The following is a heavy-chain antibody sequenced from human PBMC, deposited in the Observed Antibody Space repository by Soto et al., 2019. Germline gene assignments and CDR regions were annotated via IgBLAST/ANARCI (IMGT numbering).Heavy chain of an antibody. V-gene: IGHV4-39*01. Sequence: QLQLQESGPGLVKPSETLSLTCTVSGGSISSSSYYWGWIRQPPGKGLEWIGSIYDSGSTYYNPYLKSRVTISVDTSKNQFSLKLSSVTAADTAVYYCARQGQRQQLPQGYGMDVWGQGTTVTVSS. D-gene: IGHD6-13*01. CDR1: GGSISSSSYY. CDR2: IYDSGST. J-gene: IGHJ6*02. CDR3: ARQGQRQQLPQGYGMDV.